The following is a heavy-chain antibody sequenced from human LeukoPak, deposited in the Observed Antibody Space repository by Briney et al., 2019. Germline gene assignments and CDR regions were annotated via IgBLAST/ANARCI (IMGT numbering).Heavy chain of an antibody. CDR1: GYTFTGYH. D-gene: IGHD2-21*02. Sequence: GASVEVSCKTSGYTFTGYHMHWVRQAPGQGLEWMGWINPNSGGTDYARKFQGRVTMTRDTSISTAYMELSRLRSDDTAVYYCAREGVVVVTAIRRSDYYYYMDVWGKGTTVTVSS. V-gene: IGHV1-2*02. CDR2: INPNSGGT. CDR3: AREGVVVVTAIRRSDYYYYMDV. J-gene: IGHJ6*03.